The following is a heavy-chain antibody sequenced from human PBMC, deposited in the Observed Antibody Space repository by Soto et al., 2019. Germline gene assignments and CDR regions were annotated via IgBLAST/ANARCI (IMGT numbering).Heavy chain of an antibody. J-gene: IGHJ4*02. D-gene: IGHD4-4*01. CDR3: AKLQSLSFDY. CDR2: ISGSGGST. Sequence: GESLKISCAASGFTFSSYAMSWVRQAPGKGLEWVSAISGSGGSTYYADSVKGRFTISRDNSKNTLYLQMNSLRAEDTAVYYCAKLQSLSFDYWGQGTLVTVSS. V-gene: IGHV3-23*01. CDR1: GFTFSSYA.